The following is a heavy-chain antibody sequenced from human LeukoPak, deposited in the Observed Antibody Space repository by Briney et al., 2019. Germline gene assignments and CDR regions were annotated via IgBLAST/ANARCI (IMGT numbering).Heavy chain of an antibody. V-gene: IGHV3-13*01. CDR3: ARGSVRVGMDV. J-gene: IGHJ6*02. D-gene: IGHD6-13*01. CDR1: GITFSTSD. Sequence: GGSLRLSCEASGITFSTSDMHWVRQAPGKGLEWVSVIGTAGDTYYADSVKGRFTISRENAKNSLYLQTNSLRAGDTAVYYCARGSVRVGMDVWGQGTTVTVSS. CDR2: IGTAGDT.